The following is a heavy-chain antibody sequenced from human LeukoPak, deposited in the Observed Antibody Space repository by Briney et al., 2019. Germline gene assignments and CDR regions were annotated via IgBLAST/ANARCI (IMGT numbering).Heavy chain of an antibody. CDR3: ARDTPEDTAMVTNYYYGMDV. J-gene: IGHJ6*02. CDR2: VYYSGST. Sequence: PSETLSLTWTVSGGSISSGGYYWSWIRQHPGKGLEWIGYVYYSGSTYYNPSLKSRVTISVDTSKIQFSPKLSSVTAADTAVYYCARDTPEDTAMVTNYYYGMDVWGQGTTVTVSS. D-gene: IGHD5-18*01. CDR1: GGSISSGGYY. V-gene: IGHV4-31*02.